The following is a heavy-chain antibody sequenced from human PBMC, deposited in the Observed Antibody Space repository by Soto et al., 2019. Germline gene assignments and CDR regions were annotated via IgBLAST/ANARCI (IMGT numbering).Heavy chain of an antibody. Sequence: ASETLSLTCTVSGGSISSSSYYWGWIRQPPGKGLEWIGSIYYSGSTYYNPSLKSRVTISVDTSKNQFSLKLSSVTAADTAVYYCARRRITIFGVVIPPLGHHYYYYMDVWCKGTTVTVSS. CDR1: GGSISSSSYY. D-gene: IGHD3-3*01. J-gene: IGHJ6*03. V-gene: IGHV4-39*01. CDR3: ARRRITIFGVVIPPLGHHYYYYMDV. CDR2: IYYSGST.